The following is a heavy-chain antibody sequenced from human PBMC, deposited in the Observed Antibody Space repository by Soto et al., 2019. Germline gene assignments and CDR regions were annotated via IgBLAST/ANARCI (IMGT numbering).Heavy chain of an antibody. CDR3: ARESEDLTSNFDY. Sequence: GGSLRLSCAASGFTFTRYSMNWVRQAPGKGLEWVSSISSTTNYIYYGDSMKGRFTISRDNAKNSLYLEMNSLRAEDTAVYYCARESEDLTSNFDYWGKGTLVTVSS. CDR2: ISSTTNYI. V-gene: IGHV3-21*06. J-gene: IGHJ4*02. CDR1: GFTFTRYS.